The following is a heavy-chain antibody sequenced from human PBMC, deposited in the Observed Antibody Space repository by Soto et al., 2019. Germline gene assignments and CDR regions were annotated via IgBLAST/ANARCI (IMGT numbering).Heavy chain of an antibody. V-gene: IGHV3-23*01. CDR1: GFTFSSYA. J-gene: IGHJ6*03. CDR2: ISGSGGST. CDR3: AKGVGEGDYDDYYYYMAV. D-gene: IGHD4-17*01. Sequence: PGGSLRLSCAASGFTFSSYAMSWVRQAPGKGLEWVSAISGSGGSTYYADSVKGRFTISRDNSKNTLYLQMNSLRAEDTAVYYCAKGVGEGDYDDYYYYMAVWGKGTTVTVSS.